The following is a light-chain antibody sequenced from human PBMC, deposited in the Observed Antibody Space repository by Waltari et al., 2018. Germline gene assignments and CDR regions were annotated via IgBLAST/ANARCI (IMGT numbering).Light chain of an antibody. J-gene: IGKJ5*01. CDR3: QQYDNLPFT. CDR1: QDISNY. V-gene: IGKV1-33*01. Sequence: DIQMTQSPSSLSASVGDRVTITCQASQDISNYLNWYQQKPGKAPKLLIYGASNLETGVPSRFSGSGSGTDFTFTISSLQPEDTATYYCQQYDNLPFTFGQGTRLEIK. CDR2: GAS.